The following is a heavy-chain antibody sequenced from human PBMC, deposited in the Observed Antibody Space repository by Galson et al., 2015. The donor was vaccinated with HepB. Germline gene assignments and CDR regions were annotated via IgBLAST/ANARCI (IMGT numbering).Heavy chain of an antibody. V-gene: IGHV3-33*01. Sequence: SLRLSCAASGFTFSSYGMHWVRQAPGKGLEWVAVIWYDGSNKYYADSVKGRSTISRDNSKNTLYLQMNSLRAEDTAVYYCAREDASGYYYGMDVWGQGTTVTVSS. CDR2: IWYDGSNK. J-gene: IGHJ6*02. CDR3: AREDASGYYYGMDV. CDR1: GFTFSSYG.